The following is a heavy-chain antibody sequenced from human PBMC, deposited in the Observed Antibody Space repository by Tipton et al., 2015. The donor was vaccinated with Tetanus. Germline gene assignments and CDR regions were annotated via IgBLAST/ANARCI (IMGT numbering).Heavy chain of an antibody. CDR2: DSGTSGNT. CDR3: ARLVKQWLVPEDY. D-gene: IGHD6-19*01. CDR1: GYTFSNYG. J-gene: IGHJ4*02. Sequence: QLVQSGAEVKRPGASVKVSCKASGYTFSNYGINWVRQAPGQGLEWLGWDSGTSGNTNYEKKFQGRVTITTDTATNTAYMELRSLRSDDTAVYFCARLVKQWLVPEDYWGQGTLVIVSS. V-gene: IGHV1-18*01.